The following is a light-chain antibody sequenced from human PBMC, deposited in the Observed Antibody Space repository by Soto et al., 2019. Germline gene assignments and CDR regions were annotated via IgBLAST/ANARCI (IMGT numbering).Light chain of an antibody. V-gene: IGKV3-20*01. CDR2: GTS. Sequence: EIVLTQSPGTLSLAPGERATLSCRASQYVSTTFFAWYQPKPGQAPRLLIYGTSNRATGIPDRFSGSGSGTDFTLTISRPEPEDFAVYYCQQYGSSPLTFGGGTRMEIK. CDR1: QYVSTTF. J-gene: IGKJ4*01. CDR3: QQYGSSPLT.